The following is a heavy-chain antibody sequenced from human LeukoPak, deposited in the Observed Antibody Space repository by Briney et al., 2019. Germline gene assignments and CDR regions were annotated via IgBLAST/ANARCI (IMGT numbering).Heavy chain of an antibody. D-gene: IGHD5-18*01. CDR3: ARGVRGYSYGKDYYYYYMDV. CDR2: TYYRSKWYN. CDR1: GDSVSSNSAA. J-gene: IGHJ6*03. V-gene: IGHV6-1*01. Sequence: SQTLSLTCAISGDSVSSNSAAWNWIRQSPSRGLEWLGRTYYRSKWYNDHAVSVKSRITINPDTSKNQFSLQLNSVTPEDTAVYYCARGVRGYSYGKDYYYYYMDVWGKGTTVTVSS.